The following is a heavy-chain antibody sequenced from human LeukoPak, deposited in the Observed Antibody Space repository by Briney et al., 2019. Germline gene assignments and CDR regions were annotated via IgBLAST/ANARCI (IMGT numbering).Heavy chain of an antibody. CDR2: IYYSGST. CDR3: ASLWGAAGPWPFDY. CDR1: GGSISSSSYY. V-gene: IGHV4-39*07. J-gene: IGHJ4*02. D-gene: IGHD3-16*01. Sequence: KPSETLSLTCTVSGGSISSSSYYWGWIRQPPGKGLEWIGSIYYSGSTYYNPSLKSRVTISVDTSKNQFSLKLSSVTAADTAVYYCASLWGAAGPWPFDYWGQGTLVTVSS.